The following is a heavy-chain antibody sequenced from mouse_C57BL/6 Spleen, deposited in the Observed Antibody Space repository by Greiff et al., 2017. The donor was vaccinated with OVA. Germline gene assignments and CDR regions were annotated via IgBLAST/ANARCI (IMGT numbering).Heavy chain of an antibody. J-gene: IGHJ2*01. CDR1: GFTFSDYY. CDR3: ARDHDYYGFDG. CDR2: INYDGSST. V-gene: IGHV5-16*01. D-gene: IGHD2-1*01. Sequence: EVQVVESEGGLVQPGSSMKLSCTASGFTFSDYYMAWVRQVPEKGLEWVASINYDGSSTYYLDSLKSRFIISRDNATNLLYLQMSSLKSEDTAAYYCARDHDYYGFDGWGKGTTLTVAS.